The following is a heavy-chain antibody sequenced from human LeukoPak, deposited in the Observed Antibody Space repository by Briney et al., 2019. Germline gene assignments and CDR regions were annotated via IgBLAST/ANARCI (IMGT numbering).Heavy chain of an antibody. CDR3: AKDPIGIVGARIYFDY. Sequence: PGGSLRLSCAASGFTFSSYAMSWVRQAPGKGLEWVSAISGSGGSTYYADSVKGWFTISRDNSKNTLYLQMNSLRAEDTAVYYCAKDPIGIVGARIYFDYWGQGTLVTVSS. J-gene: IGHJ4*02. CDR2: ISGSGGST. CDR1: GFTFSSYA. D-gene: IGHD1-26*01. V-gene: IGHV3-23*01.